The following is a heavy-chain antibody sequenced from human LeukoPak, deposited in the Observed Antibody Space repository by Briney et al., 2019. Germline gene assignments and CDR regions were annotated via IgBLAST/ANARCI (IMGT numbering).Heavy chain of an antibody. CDR1: GCTCSSYA. V-gene: IGHV3-23*01. Sequence: GGSLRLSCAASGCTCSSYAMSWVRQAPGKGLEWVSAISGSGGSTYYADSVKGRFTISRDNSKNTLYLQMNSLRAEDTAVYYCAKGYSSGSFDYWGQGTLVTVSS. CDR2: ISGSGGST. D-gene: IGHD6-19*01. CDR3: AKGYSSGSFDY. J-gene: IGHJ4*02.